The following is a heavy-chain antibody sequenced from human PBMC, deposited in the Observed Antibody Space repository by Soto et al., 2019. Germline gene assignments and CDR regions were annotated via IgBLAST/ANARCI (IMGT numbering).Heavy chain of an antibody. CDR3: ARRGTYYFDY. Sequence: QVQLRESGPGLVEPSQTLSLTCTASDDSINTFSYFWSWIRQHPQKGLEWIGYVHSTGNTYYNPSLESRVTISIDTSENKFSLDLDSLTAADTAVYYCARRGTYYFDYWGQGIRVTVSS. D-gene: IGHD5-12*01. J-gene: IGHJ4*02. V-gene: IGHV4-31*03. CDR1: DDSINTFSYF. CDR2: VHSTGNT.